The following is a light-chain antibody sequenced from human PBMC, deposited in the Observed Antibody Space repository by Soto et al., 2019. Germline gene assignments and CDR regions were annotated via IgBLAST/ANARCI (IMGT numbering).Light chain of an antibody. Sequence: DIQMTQSPSSLSASVGERVTITCRASQDISHFLAWYQQKPGRVPQLLIYPASTLQSGVPSRFSGSGSGTDFPLPTSSLQPEDVATYYCQQYNSAPFTFGPGTKVDIK. CDR1: QDISHF. CDR3: QQYNSAPFT. J-gene: IGKJ3*01. CDR2: PAS. V-gene: IGKV1-27*01.